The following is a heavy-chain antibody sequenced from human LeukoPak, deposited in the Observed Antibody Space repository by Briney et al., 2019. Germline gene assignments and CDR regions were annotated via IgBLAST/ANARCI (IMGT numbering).Heavy chain of an antibody. Sequence: SLKISCAASGFTFDDYAMHWVRQAPGKGLEWVSGISWNSGSIGYADSVKGRFTISRDNAKNSLYLQMNSLRAEDMALYYCAKAVDTAMVISAFDIWGQGTMVTVSS. CDR3: AKAVDTAMVISAFDI. CDR1: GFTFDDYA. D-gene: IGHD5-18*01. V-gene: IGHV3-9*03. J-gene: IGHJ3*02. CDR2: ISWNSGSI.